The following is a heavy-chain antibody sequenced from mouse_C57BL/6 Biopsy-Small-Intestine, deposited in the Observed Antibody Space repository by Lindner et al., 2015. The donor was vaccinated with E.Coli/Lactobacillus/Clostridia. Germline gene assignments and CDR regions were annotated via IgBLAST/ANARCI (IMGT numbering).Heavy chain of an antibody. D-gene: IGHD4-1*02. CDR1: GYTFTSYG. Sequence: VQLQESGAELARPGASVKLSCKASGYTFTSYGISWVKQRTGQGLEWIGEIYPRSGNTYYNEKFKGKATLTADKSFSTAYMELRSLTSEDSAVYFCARSPNWEYFDYWGQGTTLTVSS. V-gene: IGHV1-81*01. CDR2: IYPRSGNT. J-gene: IGHJ2*01. CDR3: ARSPNWEYFDY.